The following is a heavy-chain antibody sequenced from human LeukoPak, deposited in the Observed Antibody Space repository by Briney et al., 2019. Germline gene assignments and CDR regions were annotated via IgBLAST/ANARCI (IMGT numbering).Heavy chain of an antibody. V-gene: IGHV4-30-2*01. J-gene: IGHJ4*02. Sequence: SETLSLTCAVSGGSISSGGYSWSWIRQPPGKGLEWIGYIYHSGSTCYNPSLKSRVTISVDRSNNQFSLKLSSVTAADTAVYYCARGEYYYDSSGYFDYWGQGTLVTVSS. CDR1: GGSISSGGYS. CDR3: ARGEYYYDSSGYFDY. CDR2: IYHSGST. D-gene: IGHD3-22*01.